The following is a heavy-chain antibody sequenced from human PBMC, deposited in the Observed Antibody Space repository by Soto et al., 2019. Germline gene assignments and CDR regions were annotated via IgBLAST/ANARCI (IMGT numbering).Heavy chain of an antibody. CDR2: IIPIFGTA. J-gene: IGHJ4*02. D-gene: IGHD3-22*01. CDR3: ARDRGSDYYDSARGLTFDY. Sequence: SVKVSCKASGGTFSSYAISWVRQAPGQGLEWMGGIIPIFGTANYAQKFQGRVTITADKSTSTAYMELSSLRSEDTAVYYCARDRGSDYYDSARGLTFDYWGQGTMVTVYS. CDR1: GGTFSSYA. V-gene: IGHV1-69*06.